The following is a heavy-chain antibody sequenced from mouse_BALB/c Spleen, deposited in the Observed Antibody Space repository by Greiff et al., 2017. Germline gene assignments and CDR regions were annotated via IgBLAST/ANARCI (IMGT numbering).Heavy chain of an antibody. CDR1: GYTFTNSW. Sequence: QVQLQQSGAELVRPGTSVKISCKASGYTFTNSWLGWVKQRPGHGLEWIGDIYPGGGYTNYNEKFKGKATLTADTSSSTAYMQLSSLTSEDSAVYFCARSGGNYPYYFDYWGQVTTLTVSS. V-gene: IGHV1-63*02. J-gene: IGHJ2*01. CDR3: ARSGGNYPYYFDY. D-gene: IGHD2-1*01. CDR2: IYPGGGYT.